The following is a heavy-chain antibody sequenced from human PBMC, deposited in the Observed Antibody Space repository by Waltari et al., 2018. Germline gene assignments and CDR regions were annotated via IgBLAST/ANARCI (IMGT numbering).Heavy chain of an antibody. V-gene: IGHV3-66*02. CDR2: MYPPGSA. J-gene: IGHJ4*02. D-gene: IGHD5-18*01. CDR1: GIAVSDTH. Sequence: EVKLVESGGGLVHPGGSLRLSCVASGIAVSDTHISWVRQAPGKGLEWVSIMYPPGSAYNADSVEGRFTISRDISKNMVHLQMNRLRLEDSATYYCATARDEHTAMVYFDNWGQGTLVSVSS. CDR3: ATARDEHTAMVYFDN.